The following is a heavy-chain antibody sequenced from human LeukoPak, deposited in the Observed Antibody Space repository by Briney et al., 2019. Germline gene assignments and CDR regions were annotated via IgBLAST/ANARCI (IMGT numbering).Heavy chain of an antibody. CDR2: LNWNGDNT. Sequence: GGSLRLSCAASGFTFHDHGMSWVRQVPGKGLEWVSALNWNGDNTGYADSVKGRFTISRDNAKKSLYLQMKSLTAENTAYYYCAREEGPYFDCWGQGTLVTVSS. CDR1: GFTFHDHG. V-gene: IGHV3-20*04. CDR3: AREEGPYFDC. J-gene: IGHJ4*02.